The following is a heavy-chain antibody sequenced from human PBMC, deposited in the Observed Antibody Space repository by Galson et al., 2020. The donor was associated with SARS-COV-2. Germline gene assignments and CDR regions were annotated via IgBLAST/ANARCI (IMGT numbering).Heavy chain of an antibody. Sequence: SETLSLTCAVSSYSISSGYYWGWIRQPPGKGLEWIGNIYHSGSTYYNPSLKSRVTISVDTSKNQFSLKLSSVTAADTAVYYCARHVGRLYYYMDVWGKGTTVTISS. J-gene: IGHJ6*03. D-gene: IGHD3-10*02. CDR1: SYSISSGYY. CDR3: ARHVGRLYYYMDV. CDR2: IYHSGST. V-gene: IGHV4-38-2*01.